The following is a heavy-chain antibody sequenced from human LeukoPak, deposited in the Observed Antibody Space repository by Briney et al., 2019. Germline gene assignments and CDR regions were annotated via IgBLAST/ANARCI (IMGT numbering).Heavy chain of an antibody. D-gene: IGHD2-15*01. J-gene: IGHJ4*02. CDR2: IYYSGST. CDR3: AREGSNCSGGSCFYFDY. Sequence: PSETLSLTCTVSGGSISSSSYYWGWIRQPPGKGLEWIGSIYYSGSTYYNPSLKSRVTISVDTSKNQFSLKLSSVTAADTAVYYCAREGSNCSGGSCFYFDYWGQGTLVTVSS. CDR1: GGSISSSSYY. V-gene: IGHV4-39*07.